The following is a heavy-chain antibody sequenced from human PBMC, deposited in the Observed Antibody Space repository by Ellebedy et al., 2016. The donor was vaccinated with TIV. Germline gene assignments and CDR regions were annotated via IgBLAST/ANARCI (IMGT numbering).Heavy chain of an antibody. CDR3: ARLRSTIFGVVMPSYFDY. Sequence: GGSLRLSCAASGFTFSSYGMHWVRQAPGKGLEWVSYISSSSSTIYYADSVKGRFTISRDNAKNSLYLQMNSLRDEDTAVYYCARLRSTIFGVVMPSYFDYWGQGTLVTVSS. D-gene: IGHD3-3*01. CDR2: ISSSSSTI. J-gene: IGHJ4*02. V-gene: IGHV3-48*02. CDR1: GFTFSSYG.